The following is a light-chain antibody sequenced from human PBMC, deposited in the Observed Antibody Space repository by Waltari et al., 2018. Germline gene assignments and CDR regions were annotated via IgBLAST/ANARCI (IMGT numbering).Light chain of an antibody. V-gene: IGKV1-39*01. J-gene: IGKJ1*01. Sequence: DIQMTQSPSSLSASVGDRVTITCRTSQNINRYLNWYQQKPGEAPRLLIYGATNLYSGVPSKFSGSGSGTEFTLSIRSLQPEEFATYYCQQSYSTPWTFGQGTKVEMK. CDR3: QQSYSTPWT. CDR1: QNINRY. CDR2: GAT.